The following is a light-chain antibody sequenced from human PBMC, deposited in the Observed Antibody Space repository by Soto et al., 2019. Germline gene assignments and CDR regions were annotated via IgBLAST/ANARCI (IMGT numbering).Light chain of an antibody. CDR2: GAS. CDR1: QSVSSSY. CDR3: QRYGSVPWT. Sequence: EMGWTQSQGTMSLAPGERATLSCRASQSVSSSYLAWYQQKPGQAPRLLSYGASSRATGIPDRFSGSGSGRGFALMISRPKPEGFAVYYCQRYGSVPWTFGQRTTLAIK. J-gene: IGKJ1*01. V-gene: IGKV3-20*01.